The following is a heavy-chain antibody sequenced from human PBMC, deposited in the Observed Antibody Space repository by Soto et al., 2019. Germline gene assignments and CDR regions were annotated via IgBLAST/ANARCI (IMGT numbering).Heavy chain of an antibody. CDR1: GYTFSSDW. CDR3: ARGPWSGYDYYYYYMDV. J-gene: IGHJ6*03. V-gene: IGHV3-7*01. D-gene: IGHD3-3*01. Sequence: GGSMRISCAASGYTFSSDWMSWVRQAPGKGLEWVANIKQDGSEKYYVDSVKGRFTISRDNAKNSLYLQMNSLRAEDTAVYYCARGPWSGYDYYYYYMDVWGKGTTVTVSS. CDR2: IKQDGSEK.